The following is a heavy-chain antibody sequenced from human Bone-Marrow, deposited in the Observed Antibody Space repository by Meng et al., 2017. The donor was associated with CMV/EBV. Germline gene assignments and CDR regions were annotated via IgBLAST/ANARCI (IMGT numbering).Heavy chain of an antibody. V-gene: IGHV3-23*01. D-gene: IGHD3-22*01. CDR3: AKDLGDYDISGCYRDYCGMDV. CDR2: ISGSGGTI. J-gene: IGHJ6*02. CDR1: AFTFSTYA. Sequence: GESLKISCAAPAFTFSTYAMNWVRQAPGKGLEWVATISGSGGTIYYAGSVKGRFTISRDNSKNTVYLQMSSLTAEDTAVYYCAKDLGDYDISGCYRDYCGMDVWGQGTTVTV.